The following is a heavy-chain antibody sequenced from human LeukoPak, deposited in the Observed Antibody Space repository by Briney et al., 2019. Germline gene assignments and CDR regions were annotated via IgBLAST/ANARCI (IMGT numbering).Heavy chain of an antibody. V-gene: IGHV1-2*02. CDR1: GYTFTGYY. J-gene: IGHJ6*02. D-gene: IGHD2-2*01. Sequence: ASVKVSCKASGYTFTGYYMHWVRQAPGQGLEWMGWINPNSGGTNYAQKFQGRVTMTRDTSISAAYMELSRLRSDDTAVYYCARDIVVVPAAQDGMDVWGQGTTVTVSS. CDR2: INPNSGGT. CDR3: ARDIVVVPAAQDGMDV.